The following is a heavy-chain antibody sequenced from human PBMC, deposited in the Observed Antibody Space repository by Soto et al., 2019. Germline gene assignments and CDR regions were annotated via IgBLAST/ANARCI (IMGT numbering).Heavy chain of an antibody. Sequence: PGGSLRLSCAASGFSLSPYWMHWVRQVPGRGLEWVARLSSDGFGAAYADSVKGRFFISRDIARNTLSLQMNSPRADDTAVYYCARDLGGPDYWGRGTSVTVSS. CDR1: GFSLSPYW. CDR3: ARDLGGPDY. V-gene: IGHV3-74*03. CDR2: LSSDGFGA. D-gene: IGHD3-16*01. J-gene: IGHJ4*02.